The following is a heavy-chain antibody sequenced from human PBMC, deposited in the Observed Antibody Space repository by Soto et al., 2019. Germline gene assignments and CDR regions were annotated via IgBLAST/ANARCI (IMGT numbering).Heavy chain of an antibody. CDR1: GFTFSSYW. V-gene: IGHV3-74*01. J-gene: IGHJ6*02. D-gene: IGHD5-12*01. CDR3: ARGPSGPYYYYYGMDV. Sequence: EVQLVESGGGLVQPGGSLRLSCAASGFTFSSYWMHWVRQAPGKGLVWVSRINSDGSSASYADSVKGRFTISRDNAKNTLYLQMNSLRADDTAVYYCARGPSGPYYYYYGMDVWGQGTTVTVSS. CDR2: INSDGSSA.